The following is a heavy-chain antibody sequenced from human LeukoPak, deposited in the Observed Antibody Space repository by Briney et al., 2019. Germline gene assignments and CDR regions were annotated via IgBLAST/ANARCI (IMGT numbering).Heavy chain of an antibody. D-gene: IGHD2-2*01. J-gene: IGHJ4*02. Sequence: GGSLRLSCAASGFTFSSYSMNWVRQAPGKGLEWVSSISSSSGYIYYADSVKGRFTISRDNAKNSLYLQMNSLRAEDTAVYYCAKGDQYQLLSDYWGQGTLVTVSS. V-gene: IGHV3-21*01. CDR1: GFTFSSYS. CDR2: ISSSSGYI. CDR3: AKGDQYQLLSDY.